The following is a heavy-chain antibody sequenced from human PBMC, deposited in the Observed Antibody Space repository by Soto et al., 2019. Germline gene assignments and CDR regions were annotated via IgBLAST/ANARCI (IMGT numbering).Heavy chain of an antibody. V-gene: IGHV1-46*01. CDR2: INPSGGST. D-gene: IGHD2-2*01. CDR1: GYTFTSYG. CDR3: ARDTTASSYFDY. Sequence: ASVKVSCKASGYTFTSYGISWVRQAPGQGLEWMGIINPSGGSTSYAQKFQGRVTMTRDTSTSTVYMELSSLRSEDTSVYYCARDTTASSYFDYWGQGTLVTVSS. J-gene: IGHJ4*02.